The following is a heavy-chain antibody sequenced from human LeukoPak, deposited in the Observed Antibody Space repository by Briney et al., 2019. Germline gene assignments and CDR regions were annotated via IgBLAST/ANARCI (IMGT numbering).Heavy chain of an antibody. CDR3: ARDHSSGWYSDYFDY. CDR1: GFTFSSYG. J-gene: IGHJ4*02. Sequence: GGSLRLSCVASGFTFSSYGMHWVRQAPGKGLEWVAVIWYDGSNKYYADSVKGRFTISRDNSKNTLYLQMNSLRAEDTAVYYCARDHSSGWYSDYFDYWGQGTLVTVSS. V-gene: IGHV3-33*01. CDR2: IWYDGSNK. D-gene: IGHD6-19*01.